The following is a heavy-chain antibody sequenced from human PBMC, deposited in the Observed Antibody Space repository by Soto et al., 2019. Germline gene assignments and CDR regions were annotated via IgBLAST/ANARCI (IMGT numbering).Heavy chain of an antibody. CDR2: IKQDGSEK. CDR1: GFTFSSHW. J-gene: IGHJ4*01. Sequence: GGSLRLSCAASGFTFSSHWMSWVRRAPGKGLEWVANIKQDGSEKYYVDSVKGRFTISRDNAKNSLYLQMNSLRVEDTAVYYCARSISGPDYWGHGTLVTVSS. CDR3: ARSISGPDY. D-gene: IGHD6-19*01. V-gene: IGHV3-7*01.